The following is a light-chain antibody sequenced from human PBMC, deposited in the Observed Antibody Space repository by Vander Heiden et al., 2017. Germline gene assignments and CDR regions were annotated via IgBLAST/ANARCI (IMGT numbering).Light chain of an antibody. CDR2: DDS. V-gene: IGLV2-11*02. J-gene: IGLJ1*01. CDR3: SAFGGYDTYV. Sequence: QSALTHPPPVSVSPGQSVTFSCTGTSTDVGVYDYVAWYQQYPGKAPKVMIYDDSKRPSGVPDRCSGAKSGDTAALTISRLQAEDEADYYCSAFGGYDTYVFGTGTQVTVL. CDR1: STDVGVYDY.